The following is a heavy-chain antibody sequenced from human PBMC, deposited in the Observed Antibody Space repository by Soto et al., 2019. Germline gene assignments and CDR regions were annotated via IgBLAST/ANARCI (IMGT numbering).Heavy chain of an antibody. J-gene: IGHJ4*02. V-gene: IGHV3-7*03. CDR1: GFTFSNFW. CDR2: IKQDGSET. CDR3: TTNMVTKVDGY. D-gene: IGHD2-21*02. Sequence: EVQLVESGGGLVQPGGSLRLSCAVSGFTFSNFWMSWVRQAPGKGLEWLANIKQDGSETNYVDSVKGRFIISRDNAKNSLSLQMNSLRAVDTAIYYCTTNMVTKVDGYSGQGTLVTVSS.